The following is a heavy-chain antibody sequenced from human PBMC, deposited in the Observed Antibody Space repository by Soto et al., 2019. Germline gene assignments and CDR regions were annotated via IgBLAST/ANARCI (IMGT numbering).Heavy chain of an antibody. Sequence: PSETLSLTCAVSGGSISSGGYSWSWIRQPPGKGLEWIGYIYHSGSTYYNPSLKSRVTISVDRSKNQFSLKLSSVTAADTAVYYCASLKTGTTYYGMDVWGQGTTVTVSS. V-gene: IGHV4-30-2*01. CDR1: GGSISSGGYS. CDR3: ASLKTGTTYYGMDV. J-gene: IGHJ6*02. CDR2: IYHSGST. D-gene: IGHD1-7*01.